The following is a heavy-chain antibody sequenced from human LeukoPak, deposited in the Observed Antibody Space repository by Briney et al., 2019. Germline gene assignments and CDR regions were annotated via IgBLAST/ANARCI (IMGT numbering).Heavy chain of an antibody. V-gene: IGHV3-64D*06. CDR3: VKASSDYYYDS. CDR2: SSSKGDST. J-gene: IGHJ5*01. Sequence: PGGSLRLSCSASGFTFSTYAMHWVRQAPGKGLEYVSASSSKGDSTFYADSVKGRFTISRDNSKNTLYLQMSSLSTEDTAVYYCVKASSDYYYDSWGQGTLVTVSS. CDR1: GFTFSTYA. D-gene: IGHD3-22*01.